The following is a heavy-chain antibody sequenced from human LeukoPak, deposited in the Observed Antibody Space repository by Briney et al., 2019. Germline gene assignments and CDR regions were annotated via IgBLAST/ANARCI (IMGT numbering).Heavy chain of an antibody. CDR2: IDFSGST. J-gene: IGHJ4*02. CDR1: GGSISSHY. Sequence: SETLSLTCTVSGGSISSHYWSWIRQPPGKGLEWIGYIDFSGSTNYNPSLKSRVTISVDTSKNQLSLKVSSVTAADTAVYYCARVGGFSGYANSWGQGTLVTVSS. CDR3: ARVGGFSGYANS. V-gene: IGHV4-59*11. D-gene: IGHD5-12*01.